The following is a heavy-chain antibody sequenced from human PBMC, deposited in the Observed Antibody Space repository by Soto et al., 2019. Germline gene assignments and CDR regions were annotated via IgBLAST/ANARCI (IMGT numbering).Heavy chain of an antibody. J-gene: IGHJ4*02. CDR2: IYYSGST. V-gene: IGHV4-59*01. D-gene: IGHD3-22*01. CDR1: GGSTSSYY. Sequence: PSETLSLTCTVSGGSTSSYYWSWIRQPPGKGLEWIGYIYYSGSTNYNPSLKSRVTISVDTSKNQFSLKLSSVTAADTAVYYCARNQADYYDSSGYYYPFDYWGQGTLVTVSS. CDR3: ARNQADYYDSSGYYYPFDY.